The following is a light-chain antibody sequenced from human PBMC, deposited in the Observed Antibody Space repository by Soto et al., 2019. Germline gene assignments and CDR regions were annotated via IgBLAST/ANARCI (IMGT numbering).Light chain of an antibody. V-gene: IGLV2-8*01. Sequence: QSALTQPPSASGSPGQSVTISCTGTSSDVGGYNYVSWYQQHPGKAPKLMIYGVSERPSGVPDRFSGSKSGNTASLTVSGLQAEDEADYYGSSYAGSSNLGVFGGGTKLTVL. CDR1: SSDVGGYNY. J-gene: IGLJ3*02. CDR3: SSYAGSSNLGV. CDR2: GVS.